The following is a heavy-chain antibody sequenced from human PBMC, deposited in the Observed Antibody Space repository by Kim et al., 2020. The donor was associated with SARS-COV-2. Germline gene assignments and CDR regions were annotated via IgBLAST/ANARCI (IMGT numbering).Heavy chain of an antibody. CDR3: ARGGDSSGYYRSWFDP. Sequence: SETLSLTCAVYGGSFSGYYWSWIRQPPGKGLEWIGEINHSGSTNYNPSLKSRVTISVETSKNQFTLKLSSVTAADKAVYYGARGGDSSGYYRSWFDPWGQGTRVTVSS. J-gene: IGHJ5*01. D-gene: IGHD3-22*01. CDR2: INHSGST. CDR1: GGSFSGYY. V-gene: IGHV4-34*01.